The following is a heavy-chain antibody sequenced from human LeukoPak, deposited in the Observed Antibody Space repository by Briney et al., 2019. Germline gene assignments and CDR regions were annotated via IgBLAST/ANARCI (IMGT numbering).Heavy chain of an antibody. CDR2: ISGSGGTT. V-gene: IGHV3-23*01. D-gene: IGHD2/OR15-2a*01. CDR1: GFTFSNYA. CDR3: ARGVTTISSYGMDV. Sequence: GGSQRLSCAASGFTFSNYAMSWVRQAPGKGLEWVSVISGSGGTTYYADSVKGRFTISRDNSKSTLYLQMNSLRAEDTAVYYCARGVTTISSYGMDVWGQGTTVTVSS. J-gene: IGHJ6*02.